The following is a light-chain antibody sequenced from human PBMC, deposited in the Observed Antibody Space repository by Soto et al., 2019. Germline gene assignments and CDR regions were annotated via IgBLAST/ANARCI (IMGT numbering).Light chain of an antibody. CDR2: GAS. CDR1: QSVSSN. Sequence: EIVMTQSPATLSVSPGERATLSCRASQSVSSNLAWYQQKPGQAPRLLIYGASTMATGLPARFSGSGSGTEFTLTISSLQSEDFAVYYCQQYNNWPFTFGPGTKVDIK. J-gene: IGKJ3*01. V-gene: IGKV3-15*01. CDR3: QQYNNWPFT.